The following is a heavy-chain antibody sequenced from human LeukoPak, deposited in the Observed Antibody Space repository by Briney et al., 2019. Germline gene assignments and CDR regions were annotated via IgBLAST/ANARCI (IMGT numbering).Heavy chain of an antibody. J-gene: IGHJ6*03. Sequence: PGGSLRLSCAASGFTFDTYNFNWVRQAPGKGREWVATIRSYSSYIHYADSVKGRFIISRDDAKKSMYLQMNSLRVEDTAVYFCARYSEVYYYVDVWGTGTTVTVSS. V-gene: IGHV3-21*01. CDR1: GFTFDTYN. CDR2: IRSYSSYI. D-gene: IGHD2-21*01. CDR3: ARYSEVYYYVDV.